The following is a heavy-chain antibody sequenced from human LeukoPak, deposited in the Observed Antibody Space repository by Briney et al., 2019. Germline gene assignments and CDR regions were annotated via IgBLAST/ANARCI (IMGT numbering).Heavy chain of an antibody. CDR2: ISSSGSYI. CDR1: GFTFSRYD. J-gene: IGHJ4*02. V-gene: IGHV3-21*01. CDR3: AKDAFSSLPYFDY. D-gene: IGHD2/OR15-2a*01. Sequence: PGGSLTLTCAASGFTFSRYDMNWVRQAPGKGLEWVSSISSSGSYIYYADSVKGRFTISRDNAKNALYLQMTSLRAEDTAVYYCAKDAFSSLPYFDYWGQGTLVTVSS.